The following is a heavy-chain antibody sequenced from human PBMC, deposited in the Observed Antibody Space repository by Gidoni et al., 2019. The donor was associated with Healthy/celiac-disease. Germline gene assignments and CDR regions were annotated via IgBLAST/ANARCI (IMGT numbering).Heavy chain of an antibody. CDR3: ARGPRYYGSGLY. CDR1: GFPFSSYS. D-gene: IGHD3-10*01. Sequence: EVQLVESGGGLVKPGGSLRLSCAASGFPFSSYSMNWVRQAPGKGLEWVSSISSSSSYIYYADSVKGRFTISRDNAKNSLYLQMNSLRAEDTAVYYCARGPRYYGSGLYWGQGTLVTVSS. J-gene: IGHJ4*02. CDR2: ISSSSSYI. V-gene: IGHV3-21*01.